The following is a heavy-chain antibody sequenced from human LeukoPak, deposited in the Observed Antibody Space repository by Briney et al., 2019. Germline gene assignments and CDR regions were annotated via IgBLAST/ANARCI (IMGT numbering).Heavy chain of an antibody. J-gene: IGHJ6*02. D-gene: IGHD3-3*01. V-gene: IGHV1-8*02. CDR3: AIIYDFWSGYLYYYGMDV. CDR2: MNPNSGNT. Sequence: ASVKVSCKASGGTFSSYAISWVRQAPGQGLEWMGWMNPNSGNTGYAQKFQGRVTMTRNTSISTAYMELSSLRSEDTAVYYCAIIYDFWSGYLYYYGMDVWGQGTTVTVSS. CDR1: GGTFSSYA.